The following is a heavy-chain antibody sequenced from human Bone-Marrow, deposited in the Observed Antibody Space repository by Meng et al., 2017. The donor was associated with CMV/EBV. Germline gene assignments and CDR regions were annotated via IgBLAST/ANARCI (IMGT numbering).Heavy chain of an antibody. J-gene: IGHJ2*01. CDR3: AKEQTSSSRFLEGGPNFDL. V-gene: IGHV3-23*01. CDR2: TSGSGAST. Sequence: GESLKITRRASVFTFNSYAMSWVRQAPGKVLEWGSTTSGSGASTYYADSVKGRFTISTDNSKNTMFLQMNSLKPDDTALYYCAKEQTSSSRFLEGGPNFDLWGRGTLVTVSS. D-gene: IGHD3-3*01. CDR1: VFTFNSYA.